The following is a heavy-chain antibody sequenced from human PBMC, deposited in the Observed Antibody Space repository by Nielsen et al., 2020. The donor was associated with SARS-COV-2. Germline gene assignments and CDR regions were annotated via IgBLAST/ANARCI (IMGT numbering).Heavy chain of an antibody. J-gene: IGHJ4*02. CDR3: ARGDPGLH. D-gene: IGHD3-10*01. CDR2: IYYSGST. V-gene: IGHV4-59*12. Sequence: WIRQPPGKGLEWIGYIYYSGSTNYNPSLKSRVTISVDTSKNQFSLKLSSVTAADTAVYYCARGDPGLHWGQGTLVTVSS.